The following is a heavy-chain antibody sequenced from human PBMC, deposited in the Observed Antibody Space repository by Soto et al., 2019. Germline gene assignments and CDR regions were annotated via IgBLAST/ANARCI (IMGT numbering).Heavy chain of an antibody. D-gene: IGHD3-10*01. V-gene: IGHV3-21*01. CDR1: GFTFSSYS. Sequence: EVQLVESGGGLVKPGGSLRLSCAASGFTFSSYSMNWVRQAPGKGLEWVSSISSSSSYIYYADSVKGRFTISRDNAKNSLYLQMNSLRAEDTAVYYCARAPMGGSGSYYNKDYWGQGTLVTVSS. CDR3: ARAPMGGSGSYYNKDY. CDR2: ISSSSSYI. J-gene: IGHJ4*02.